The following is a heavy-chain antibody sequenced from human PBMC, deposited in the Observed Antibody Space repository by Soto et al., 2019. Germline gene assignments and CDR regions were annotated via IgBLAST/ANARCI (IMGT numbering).Heavy chain of an antibody. Sequence: GGSLRLSCAASGFTFSSYSMNWVRQAPGKGLEWVAYIGYDRSNAYYTDSVKGRFTISRDNSKSTLYLHMNSLRSEDTGVYYCARGDREDILVVVGARPGEYGIDIWGQGTTVTVSS. CDR2: IGYDRSNA. D-gene: IGHD2-15*01. V-gene: IGHV3-48*01. J-gene: IGHJ6*02. CDR1: GFTFSSYS. CDR3: ARGDREDILVVVGARPGEYGIDI.